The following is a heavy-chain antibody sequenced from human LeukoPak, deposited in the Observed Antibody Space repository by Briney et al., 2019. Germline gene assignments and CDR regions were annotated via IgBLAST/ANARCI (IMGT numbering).Heavy chain of an antibody. CDR1: GFTFSNYD. D-gene: IGHD6-13*01. Sequence: GGSLRLSCAASGFTFSNYDMSWVRQAPGKGLEWVSAISANGGGTYYADSVKGRFTISRDNSKNTLYLQMNSLRAEDTAVYYWAKGSSLFDYWGQGPLVTVSS. J-gene: IGHJ4*02. CDR3: AKGSSLFDY. V-gene: IGHV3-23*01. CDR2: ISANGGGT.